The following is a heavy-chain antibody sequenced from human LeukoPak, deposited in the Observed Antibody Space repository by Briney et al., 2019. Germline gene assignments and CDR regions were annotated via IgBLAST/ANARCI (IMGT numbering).Heavy chain of an antibody. V-gene: IGHV4-61*02. CDR2: IYTSGST. J-gene: IGHJ3*02. Sequence: NPSETLSLTCTVSGGSISSGSYYWSWIRQPAGKGLEWIGRIYTSGSTNYNPSLKSRVTISVDTSKNQSSLKLSSVTAADTAVYYCARDTTDFWSGYNAFDIWGQGTMVTVSS. D-gene: IGHD3-3*01. CDR1: GGSISSGSYY. CDR3: ARDTTDFWSGYNAFDI.